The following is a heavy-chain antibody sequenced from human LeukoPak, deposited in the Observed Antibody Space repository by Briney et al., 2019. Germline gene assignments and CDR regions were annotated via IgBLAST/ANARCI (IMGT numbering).Heavy chain of an antibody. CDR2: IRYDGTNK. CDR1: GFTFSSYG. CDR3: AKDRISMVRGARPWGAFDI. V-gene: IGHV3-30*02. D-gene: IGHD3-10*01. Sequence: GGSLRLSCAASGFTFSSYGMHWVRQAPGKGLEWVALIRYDGTNKYYADSVKGRFTISRDNSKNTLYLQMNSLRAEDTAVYYCAKDRISMVRGARPWGAFDIWGQGTMVTVSS. J-gene: IGHJ3*02.